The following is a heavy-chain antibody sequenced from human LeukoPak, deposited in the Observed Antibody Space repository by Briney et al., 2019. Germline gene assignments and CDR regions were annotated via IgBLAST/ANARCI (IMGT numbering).Heavy chain of an antibody. Sequence: GRSLRLSCAVSGFTFSSYAMPWVRQAPGKGLEWVAVISYDGSNKYYADSVKGRFTISKDNSKNTLYLQMNSLRAEDTAVYYCGRDEEDWYFQHWGQGTLVTVSS. J-gene: IGHJ1*01. CDR2: ISYDGSNK. D-gene: IGHD2-15*01. CDR1: GFTFSSYA. V-gene: IGHV3-30*04. CDR3: GRDEEDWYFQH.